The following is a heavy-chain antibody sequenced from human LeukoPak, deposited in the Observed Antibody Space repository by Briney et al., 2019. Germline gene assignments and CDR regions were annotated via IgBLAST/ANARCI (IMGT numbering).Heavy chain of an antibody. CDR1: GYTFINYD. CDR2: ISTYNGNT. V-gene: IGHV1-18*01. D-gene: IGHD2-21*01. J-gene: IGHJ6*02. Sequence: ASVKVSCKASGYTFINYDISWVRQAPGHGLEWMGWISTYNGNTNYALELQGRVTMTTDRSTSTAYIEVRSLRSDDTAVYYCARDGGPPRTFRYNGLDVWGQGTTVTVSS. CDR3: ARDGGPPRTFRYNGLDV.